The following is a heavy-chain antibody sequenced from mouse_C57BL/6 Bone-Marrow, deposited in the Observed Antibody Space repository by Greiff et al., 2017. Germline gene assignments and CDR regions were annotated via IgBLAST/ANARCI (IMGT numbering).Heavy chain of an antibody. Sequence: QVQLQQPGAELVRPGSSVKLSCKASGYTFTSYWMDWVKQRPGQGLEWIGNIYPSDSETHYNQKFKDKATLTVDKSSSTAYMQLSSLTSEDSAVYYCARRMAYYSNYDAMDYWGQGTSVTVSS. J-gene: IGHJ4*01. V-gene: IGHV1-61*01. CDR1: GYTFTSYW. CDR2: IYPSDSET. CDR3: ARRMAYYSNYDAMDY. D-gene: IGHD2-5*01.